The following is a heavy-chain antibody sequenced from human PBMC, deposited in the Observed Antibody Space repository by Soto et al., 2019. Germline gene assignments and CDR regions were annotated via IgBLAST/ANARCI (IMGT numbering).Heavy chain of an antibody. Sequence: PGGSLRLSCAASGFTFSSYAMHWVRQAPGKGLEWVAVISYDGSNKYYADSVKGRFTISRDNSKNTLYLQMNSLRAEDTAVYYCAREGITGTAFDYWGQGTLVTVSS. J-gene: IGHJ4*02. CDR1: GFTFSSYA. D-gene: IGHD1-20*01. V-gene: IGHV3-30-3*01. CDR2: ISYDGSNK. CDR3: AREGITGTAFDY.